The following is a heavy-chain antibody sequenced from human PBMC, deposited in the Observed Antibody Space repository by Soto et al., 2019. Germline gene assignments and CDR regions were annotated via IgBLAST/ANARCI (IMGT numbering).Heavy chain of an antibody. J-gene: IGHJ4*02. CDR1: GFTFGDYA. CDR2: IRSKAYGGTT. V-gene: IGHV3-49*03. CDR3: TRDQGFHSWVYFDY. D-gene: IGHD2-21*01. Sequence: GGSLRLSCTASGFTFGDYAMSWFRQAPGKGLEWVGFIRSKAYGGTTEYAASVKGRFTISRDDSKSIAYLQMNSLKTEDTAVYYCTRDQGFHSWVYFDYWGQGTLVTVSS.